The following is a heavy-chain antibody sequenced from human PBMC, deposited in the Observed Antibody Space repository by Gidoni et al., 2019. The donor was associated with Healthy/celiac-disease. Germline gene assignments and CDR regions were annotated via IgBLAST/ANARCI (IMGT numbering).Heavy chain of an antibody. CDR2: ISGSGGST. D-gene: IGHD3-10*01. CDR1: GFTFGSYA. Sequence: EVQLLESGGGLVQPGGSLRLSCAPSGFTFGSYAMSWVLQAPGKGLEWVSAISGSGGSTYYADSVKGRFTISRDNSKNTLYLQMNSLRAEDTAVYYCANNFYYGSGSYWGYFDYWGQGTLVTVSS. V-gene: IGHV3-23*01. J-gene: IGHJ4*02. CDR3: ANNFYYGSGSYWGYFDY.